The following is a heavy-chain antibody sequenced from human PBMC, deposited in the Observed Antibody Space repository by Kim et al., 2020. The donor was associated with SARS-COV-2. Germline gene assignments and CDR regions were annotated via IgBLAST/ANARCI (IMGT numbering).Heavy chain of an antibody. D-gene: IGHD6-13*01. CDR1: GGSISSSNW. V-gene: IGHV4-4*02. CDR2: IYHSGST. Sequence: SETLSLTCAVSGGSISSSNWWSWVRQPPGKGLEWIGEIYHSGSTNYNPSLKSRVTISVDKSKNQFSLKLSSVTAADTAVYYCARLGGKAAAGMDVLRGRYYWGQGTLVTVSS. CDR3: ARLGGKAAAGMDVLRGRYY. J-gene: IGHJ4*02.